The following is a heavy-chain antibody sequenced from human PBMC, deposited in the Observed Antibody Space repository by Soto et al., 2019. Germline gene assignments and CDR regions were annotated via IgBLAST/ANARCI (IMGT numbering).Heavy chain of an antibody. D-gene: IGHD3-3*01. CDR1: GGSFSGYY. V-gene: IGHV4-34*01. J-gene: IGHJ2*01. CDR2: INHSGST. Sequence: PSETLSLTCAVYGGSFSGYYWSWIRQPPGKGLEWIGEINHSGSTNYNPSLKSRVTISVDTSKNQFSLKLSSVTAADTAVYYCARCRRFLEWLVRYSDLWGSATLVTVSS. CDR3: ARCRRFLEWLVRYSDL.